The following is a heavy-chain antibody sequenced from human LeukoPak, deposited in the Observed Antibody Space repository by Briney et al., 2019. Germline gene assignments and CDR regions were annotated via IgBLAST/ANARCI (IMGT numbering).Heavy chain of an antibody. CDR3: AADPNNWVPFDY. D-gene: IGHD1-20*01. CDR1: GGSFSGYY. Sequence: PSETLSLTCAVYGGSFSGYYWSWIRQPPGKGLEWIGEINHSGSTNYNPSLKSRVTISVDTSKNQFSLKLSSVTAEDTAVYYCAADPNNWVPFDYWGQGTLVTVSS. J-gene: IGHJ4*02. CDR2: INHSGST. V-gene: IGHV4-34*01.